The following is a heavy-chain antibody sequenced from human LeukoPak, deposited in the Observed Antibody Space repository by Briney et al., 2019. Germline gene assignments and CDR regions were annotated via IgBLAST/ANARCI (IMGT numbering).Heavy chain of an antibody. V-gene: IGHV3-23*01. Sequence: GGSLRLSCAASGFTFSGSAMHWVRQAPGKGLEWVSAISGSGGSTYYADSVKGRFTISRDNSKNTLYLQMNSLRAEDTAVYYCAKSEGGWQQLDWGQGTLVTVAS. J-gene: IGHJ4*02. CDR2: ISGSGGST. D-gene: IGHD6-13*01. CDR1: GFTFSGSA. CDR3: AKSEGGWQQLD.